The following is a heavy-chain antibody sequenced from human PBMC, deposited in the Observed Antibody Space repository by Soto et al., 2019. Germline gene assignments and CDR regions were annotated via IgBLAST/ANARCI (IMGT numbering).Heavy chain of an antibody. V-gene: IGHV5-51*01. CDR2: IYPGDSDT. Sequence: PGESLKISCKGSGYSSTSYWIGWVRQMPGKGLEWMGIIYPGDSDTRYSPSFQGQVTISADKSISTAYLQWSSLKASDTAMYYWARADFVLVQPAPSYYYSGRAVRAQGTTVPVSS. D-gene: IGHD2-2*01. J-gene: IGHJ6*02. CDR3: ARADFVLVQPAPSYYYSGRAV. CDR1: GYSSTSYW.